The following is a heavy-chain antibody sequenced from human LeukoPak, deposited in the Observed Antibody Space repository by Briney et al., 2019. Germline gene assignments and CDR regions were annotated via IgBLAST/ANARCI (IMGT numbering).Heavy chain of an antibody. CDR2: VSGSGGAT. J-gene: IGHJ5*01. CDR3: AKDGVVLSAAPGTDS. CDR1: GFTFSSLA. Sequence: PGGSLRLSCTASGFTFSSLAMHWVRQAPGKGLEWVSAVSGSGGATHYADSVKGRFTISRDNSKNTLYLQMNSLRAEDTGVYYCAKDGVVLSAAPGTDSWGQGTLVTVSS. D-gene: IGHD2-2*01. V-gene: IGHV3-23*01.